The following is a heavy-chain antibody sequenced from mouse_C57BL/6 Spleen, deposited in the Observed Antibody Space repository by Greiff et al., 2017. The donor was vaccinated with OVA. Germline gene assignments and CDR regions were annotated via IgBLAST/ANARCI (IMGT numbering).Heavy chain of an antibody. Sequence: QVQLQQPGAELVKPGASVKLSCKASGYTFTSYWMHWVKQRPGQGLEWIGMIHPNSGSTNYNEKFKSKATLTVDKSSSTAYMQSSSLTSEDSAVYYCARTGTSWYFDVWGTGTTVTVSS. CDR3: ARTGTSWYFDV. D-gene: IGHD4-1*01. CDR2: IHPNSGST. J-gene: IGHJ1*03. V-gene: IGHV1-64*01. CDR1: GYTFTSYW.